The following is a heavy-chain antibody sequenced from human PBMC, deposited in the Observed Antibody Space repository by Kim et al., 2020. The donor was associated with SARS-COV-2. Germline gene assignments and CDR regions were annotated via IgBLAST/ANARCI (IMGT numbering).Heavy chain of an antibody. J-gene: IGHJ4*02. D-gene: IGHD3-9*01. CDR3: ARAKNYYDILTGYYTRGLDY. CDR1: GGSFSGYY. CDR2: INHSGST. Sequence: SETLSLTCAVYGGSFSGYYWSWIRQPPGKGLEWIGEINHSGSTNYNPSLKSRVTISVDTSKNQFSLKLSSVTAADTAVYYCARAKNYYDILTGYYTRGLDYWGQGTLVTVSS. V-gene: IGHV4-34*01.